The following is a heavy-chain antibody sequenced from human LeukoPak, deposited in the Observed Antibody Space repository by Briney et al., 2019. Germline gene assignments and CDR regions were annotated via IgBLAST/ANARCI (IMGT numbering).Heavy chain of an antibody. Sequence: GESLKISCKGSGYSFTSYWIAWVRQMPGKGLEWMGIIYPGDSDTRYSPSFQGQVIISADKSISTAYLQWSSLKASDTAMYYCARLGGYCSSTRCYPDYWGQGTPVTVSS. J-gene: IGHJ4*02. CDR1: GYSFTSYW. V-gene: IGHV5-51*01. CDR3: ARLGGYCSSTRCYPDY. D-gene: IGHD2-2*01. CDR2: IYPGDSDT.